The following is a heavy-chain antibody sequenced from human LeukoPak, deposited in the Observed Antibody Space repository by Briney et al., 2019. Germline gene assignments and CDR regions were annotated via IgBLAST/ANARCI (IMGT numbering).Heavy chain of an antibody. CDR2: IIPILGIA. CDR3: ARGGYYDSSGYYLEYFQH. J-gene: IGHJ1*01. Sequence: SVKVSCKASGGTFSSYAISWVRQAPGQGLEWMGRIIPILGIANYAQKFQGRVTITADKSTSTAYMELSSLRSEDTAVYYCARGGYYDSSGYYLEYFQHWGQGTLVTVSS. CDR1: GGTFSSYA. D-gene: IGHD3-22*01. V-gene: IGHV1-69*04.